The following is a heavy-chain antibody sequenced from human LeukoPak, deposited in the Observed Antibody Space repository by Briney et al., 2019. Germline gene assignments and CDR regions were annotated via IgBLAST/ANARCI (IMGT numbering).Heavy chain of an antibody. V-gene: IGHV3-23*01. J-gene: IGHJ4*02. CDR3: AKDLHGATGCDY. CDR2: ISGSGGST. D-gene: IGHD4-17*01. Sequence: PGGSLRLSCAASGFTFSSYAMSWVRQAPGKGLEWVSAISGSGGSTYYADSVKGRFTISRDNSKNTRYLQMNSLRAEDTAVYYCAKDLHGATGCDYWGQGTLVTVSS. CDR1: GFTFSSYA.